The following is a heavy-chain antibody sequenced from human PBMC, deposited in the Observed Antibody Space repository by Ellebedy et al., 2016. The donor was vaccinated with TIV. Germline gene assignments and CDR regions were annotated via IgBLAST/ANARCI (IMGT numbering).Heavy chain of an antibody. CDR1: GGSISSYY. CDR2: IYYSGST. Sequence: MPSETLSLTCTVSGGSISSYYWSWIRQPPGKGLEWIGYIYYSGSTYYNPSLKSRVTISVATSKNQFSLKLSSVTAADTAVYYCARDSDYWGQGTLVTVSS. J-gene: IGHJ4*02. CDR3: ARDSDY. V-gene: IGHV4-59*12.